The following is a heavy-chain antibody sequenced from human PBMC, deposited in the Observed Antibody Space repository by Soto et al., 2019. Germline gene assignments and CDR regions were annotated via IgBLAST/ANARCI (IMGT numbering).Heavy chain of an antibody. CDR1: GFTFGDYA. D-gene: IGHD2-15*01. J-gene: IGHJ3*02. Sequence: GGSLRLSCTASGFTFGDYAMSWVRQAPGKGLEWVGFIRSKAYGGTAEYAASVKGRFTISRDDSKSIAYLQMNSLKTEDTAVYYCTRGGPGRAFDIWGQGTMVTVSS. CDR3: TRGGPGRAFDI. V-gene: IGHV3-49*04. CDR2: IRSKAYGGTA.